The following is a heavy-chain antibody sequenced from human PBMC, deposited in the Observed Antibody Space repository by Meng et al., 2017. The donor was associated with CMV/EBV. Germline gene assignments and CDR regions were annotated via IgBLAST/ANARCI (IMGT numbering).Heavy chain of an antibody. J-gene: IGHJ5*02. D-gene: IGHD2-2*02. CDR1: GFTFSSYS. CDR2: ITSSSSYI. Sequence: GESLKISCAASGFTFSSYSMNWVRQAPGKELEWVSSITSSSSYIYYADSVKGRFTISRDNAKSSLYLQMSSLRAEDTAVYYCARDRLIVEVPAAIRDNWFDPWGQGTLVTVSS. V-gene: IGHV3-21*01. CDR3: ARDRLIVEVPAAIRDNWFDP.